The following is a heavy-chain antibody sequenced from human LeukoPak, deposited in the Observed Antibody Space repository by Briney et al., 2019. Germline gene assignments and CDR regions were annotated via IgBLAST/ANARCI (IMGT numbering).Heavy chain of an antibody. CDR2: ISSSSSYI. CDR3: ASCDILTGPPPFGY. CDR1: GFTFSSYS. J-gene: IGHJ4*02. V-gene: IGHV3-21*01. Sequence: GGSLRPSCAASGFTFSSYSMDWVRQAPGKGLEWVSSISSSSSYIYYADSVKGRFTISRDNAKNSLYLQMNSLRAEDTAVYYCASCDILTGPPPFGYWGQGTLVTVSS. D-gene: IGHD3-9*01.